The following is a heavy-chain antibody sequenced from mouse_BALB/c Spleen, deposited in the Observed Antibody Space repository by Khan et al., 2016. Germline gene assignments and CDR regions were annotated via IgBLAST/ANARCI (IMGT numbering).Heavy chain of an antibody. CDR3: AIHYGNYDVYYFDY. CDR2: IDPANGNT. V-gene: IGHV14-3*02. CDR1: GFNIKDTY. D-gene: IGHD2-1*01. J-gene: IGHJ2*01. Sequence: EVQLQESGAELVKPGASVKLSCTASGFNIKDTYMHWVKQRPEQGLEWIGRIDPANGNTEYDPKFQGKATITADTSSNTAYLQLSSLTSEDTAVYYCAIHYGNYDVYYFDYWGQGTTLTVSS.